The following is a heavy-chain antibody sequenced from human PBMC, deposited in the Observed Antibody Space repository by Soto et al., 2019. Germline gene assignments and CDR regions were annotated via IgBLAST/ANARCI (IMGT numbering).Heavy chain of an antibody. V-gene: IGHV1-18*04. CDR1: GYTFTSYG. J-gene: IGHJ4*02. Sequence: QVQLVQSGAEVKKPGASVKVSCKASGYTFTSYGISWVRQAPGQGLEWMGWISAYNDNTNYAQKLQGRVTMTTDTSTSTAYMELRSLRSDDTAVYYCARVFWYYGSGSYQAFDYWGQGTLVTVSS. CDR2: ISAYNDNT. D-gene: IGHD3-10*01. CDR3: ARVFWYYGSGSYQAFDY.